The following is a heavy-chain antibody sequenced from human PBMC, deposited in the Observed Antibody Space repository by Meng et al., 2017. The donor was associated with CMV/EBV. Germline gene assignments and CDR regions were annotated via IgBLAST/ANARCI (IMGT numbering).Heavy chain of an antibody. CDR2: IYYSGST. D-gene: IGHD6-13*01. J-gene: IGHJ5*02. CDR1: GGSISSSSYY. Sequence: SETLSLTCTVSGGSISSSSYYWSWIRQPPGKGLEWIGYIYYSGSTNYNPSLKSRVTISVDTSKNQFSLKLSSVTAADTAVYYCARDAYSSSWYGFDPWGQGTLVTVSS. V-gene: IGHV4-61*01. CDR3: ARDAYSSSWYGFDP.